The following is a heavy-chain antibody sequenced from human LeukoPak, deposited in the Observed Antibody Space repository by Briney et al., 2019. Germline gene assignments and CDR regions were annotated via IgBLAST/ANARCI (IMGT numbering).Heavy chain of an antibody. CDR2: IYTSGST. J-gene: IGHJ6*03. V-gene: IGHV4-4*07. CDR3: ARDSSGWYWGGAYYYYMDV. CDR1: GGSISSYY. Sequence: PSETLSLTCTVSGGSISSYYWSWIRQPAGKGLEWIGRIYTSGSTNYNPSLKSRVTMSVDTSKNQFSLKLSSVTAADTAVYYCARDSSGWYWGGAYYYYMDVWGKGTTVTISS. D-gene: IGHD6-19*01.